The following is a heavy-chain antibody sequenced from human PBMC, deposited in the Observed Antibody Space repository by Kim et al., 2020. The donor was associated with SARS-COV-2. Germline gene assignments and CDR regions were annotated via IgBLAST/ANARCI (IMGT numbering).Heavy chain of an antibody. CDR3: ARDNELGY. CDR1: GFSVSSYY. Sequence: GGSLRLSCAVSGFSVSSYYMNWVRQAPGKGLEWVSIIQVDGTTYYAESVKGRFTISRDNSRNTLHLQMSSLRTEDTAVYYCARDNELGYWGQGTLVTVSS. CDR2: IQVDGTT. D-gene: IGHD2-8*01. V-gene: IGHV3-53*01. J-gene: IGHJ4*02.